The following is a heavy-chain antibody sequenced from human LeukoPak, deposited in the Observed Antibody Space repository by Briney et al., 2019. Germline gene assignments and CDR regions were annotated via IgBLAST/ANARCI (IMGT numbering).Heavy chain of an antibody. CDR3: ARDDSGSFDY. CDR1: GYSISSGYY. Sequence: SETLSLTCDVSGYSISSGYYWGWIRQPPGKGLEWIGSIYHSGSTYYKPSLKSRVTISVDTSKNQFSLKLSSVTAADTALYYCARDDSGSFDYWGQGTLVFVSS. V-gene: IGHV4-38-2*02. CDR2: IYHSGST. J-gene: IGHJ4*02. D-gene: IGHD3-10*01.